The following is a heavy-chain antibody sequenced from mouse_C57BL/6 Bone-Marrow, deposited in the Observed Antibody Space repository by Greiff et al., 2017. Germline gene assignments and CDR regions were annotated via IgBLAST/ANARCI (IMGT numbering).Heavy chain of an antibody. D-gene: IGHD1-1*01. J-gene: IGHJ3*01. Sequence: DVQLVESGGGLVQPGESLKLSCASNEYEFPSHYMSWVRKTPEKRLELVAAINSDGGSTSYPDTMERRFIISRDNTKNTLYLQMSSLRSEDTALYYCARSHYYGSAWFAYWGQGTLVTVSA. CDR2: INSDGGST. V-gene: IGHV5-2*01. CDR1: EYEFPSHY. CDR3: ARSHYYGSAWFAY.